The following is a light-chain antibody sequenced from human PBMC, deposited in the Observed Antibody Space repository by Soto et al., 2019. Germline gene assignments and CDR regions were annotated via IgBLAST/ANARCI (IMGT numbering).Light chain of an antibody. CDR3: SSYTSTNTWV. CDR2: EVT. Sequence: QSVLTQPPSVSGSPGQSAAISCTGTRSDIGNFNRVSWYQQPPGTAPKVLIYEVTNRPSGVPDRFSGSKSGNTAFLIISGLQAEDEADYYCSSYTSTNTWVFGGGTKVTVL. CDR1: RSDIGNFNR. J-gene: IGLJ3*02. V-gene: IGLV2-18*02.